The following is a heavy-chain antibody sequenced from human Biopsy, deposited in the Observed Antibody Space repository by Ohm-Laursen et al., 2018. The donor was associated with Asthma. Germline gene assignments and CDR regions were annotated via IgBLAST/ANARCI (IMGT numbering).Heavy chain of an antibody. CDR3: VRDGTDDAFDI. V-gene: IGHV3-30*01. J-gene: IGHJ3*02. CDR2: ISKDASTQ. Sequence: SLTLSCAASGFSFSNFAIHWGRQAPGKGLEWVGVISKDASTQDYADSVKGRFTMARDNSKNTLDLQMNSLREEDTAVYYCVRDGTDDAFDIWGQGTVVSVSS. D-gene: IGHD1-1*01. CDR1: GFSFSNFA.